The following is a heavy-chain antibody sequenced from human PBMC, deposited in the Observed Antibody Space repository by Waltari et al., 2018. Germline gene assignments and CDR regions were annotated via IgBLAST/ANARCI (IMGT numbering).Heavy chain of an antibody. CDR1: GFPVINHY. CDR3: ATSPGGCGF. CDR2: IDSGGSK. Sequence: EVQLVESGGGLVQPGESLRLSCAASGFPVINHYMSWVRQAPGKGLEWCSVIDSGGSKQYADSLKGRFTITRDSSKNTRYLQMNSLRVEDTAVYYCATSPGGCGFWGQGTLVTVSS. V-gene: IGHV3-66*01. J-gene: IGHJ4*02. D-gene: IGHD2-21*01.